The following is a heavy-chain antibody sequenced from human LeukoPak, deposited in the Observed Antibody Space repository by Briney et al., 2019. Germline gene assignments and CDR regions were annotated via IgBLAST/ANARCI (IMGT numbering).Heavy chain of an antibody. V-gene: IGHV3-7*01. CDR1: GFTFSSYW. CDR3: TGHHQAYSRTY. D-gene: IGHD6-13*01. J-gene: IGHJ4*02. CDR2: IKQDGSEK. Sequence: GGSLRLSCAASGFTFSSYWMSWVRQAPGKGLEWVANIKQDGSEKYYVDSVKGRFTISRDNAKDTLCLQMSSLRAEDTAVYYCTGHHQAYSRTYWGQGTLVTVSS.